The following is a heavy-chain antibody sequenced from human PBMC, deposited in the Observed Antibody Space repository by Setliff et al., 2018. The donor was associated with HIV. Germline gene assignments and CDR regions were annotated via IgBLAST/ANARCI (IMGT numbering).Heavy chain of an antibody. CDR1: GYIFTTHY. D-gene: IGHD1-26*01. Sequence: ASVKVSCKSSGYIFTTHYIHWVRQAPGQGIEWMGMSNPSSRTTIYAQRFQGRVTMTRDTSTSTVYMELSSLRSEDTAVYYCARVDGGSYYGVYFDYWGQGTLVTVSS. CDR3: ARVDGGSYYGVYFDY. V-gene: IGHV1-46*01. J-gene: IGHJ4*02. CDR2: SNPSSRTT.